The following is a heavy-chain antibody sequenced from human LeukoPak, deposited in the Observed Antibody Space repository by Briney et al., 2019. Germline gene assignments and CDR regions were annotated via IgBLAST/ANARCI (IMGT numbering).Heavy chain of an antibody. D-gene: IGHD1-26*01. Sequence: PGGSLRLSCAASGFTFSSYSMNWVRQAPGKGLEWVSYISSSSSTIYYADSVKGRFTISRDNAKNSLYLQMNSLRAEDTAVYYCARGHPGIVGASDYWGQGTLVTVSS. CDR2: ISSSSSTI. V-gene: IGHV3-48*01. CDR3: ARGHPGIVGASDY. J-gene: IGHJ4*02. CDR1: GFTFSSYS.